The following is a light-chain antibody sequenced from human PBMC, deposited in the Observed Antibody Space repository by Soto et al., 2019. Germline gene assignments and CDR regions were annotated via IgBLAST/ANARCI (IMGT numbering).Light chain of an antibody. CDR2: GAS. J-gene: IGKJ1*01. Sequence: EIVLTQSPGTLSLSPGERATLSCRASQSVSSSDLAWYQQRPGQTPRLLIYGASSRATGIPDRFSGSGSGTDFTLTISRLEPEDFAVYYCQQYGSSPATLGPGTKVDIK. CDR3: QQYGSSPAT. V-gene: IGKV3-20*01. CDR1: QSVSSSD.